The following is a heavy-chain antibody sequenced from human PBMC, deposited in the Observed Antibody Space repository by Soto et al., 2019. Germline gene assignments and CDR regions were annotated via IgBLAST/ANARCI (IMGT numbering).Heavy chain of an antibody. CDR2: ISYDGSNK. D-gene: IGHD5-18*01. J-gene: IGHJ4*02. CDR1: GFTFSSYG. V-gene: IGHV3-30*18. Sequence: GGSLRLSCAASGFTFSSYGMHWVRQAPGKGLEWVAVISYDGSNKYYADSVKGRFTMSRDNSKNTLYLQMNSLRAEDTAVYYYAKDRPSYGYSYGVDYWGQGTLVTVSS. CDR3: AKDRPSYGYSYGVDY.